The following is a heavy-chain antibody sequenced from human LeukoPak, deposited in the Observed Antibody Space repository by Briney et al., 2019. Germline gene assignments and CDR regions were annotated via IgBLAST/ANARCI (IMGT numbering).Heavy chain of an antibody. J-gene: IGHJ4*02. CDR2: VDPEDKKT. D-gene: IGHD3-3*01. CDR1: GYPLSEFF. Sequence: ASVKVSCKVSGYPLSEFFIHWVRQAPGKGLEWLGGVDPEDKKTIYAHKFEGRVTMTEDTSTNTASMELTSLRSEDTATYFCAAPNLFRSGSSFDYWGQGVLVTVSS. V-gene: IGHV1-24*01. CDR3: AAPNLFRSGSSFDY.